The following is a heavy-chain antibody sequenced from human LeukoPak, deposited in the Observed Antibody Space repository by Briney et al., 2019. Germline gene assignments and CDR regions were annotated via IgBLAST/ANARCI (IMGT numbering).Heavy chain of an antibody. CDR3: AREDHSSIAVAGTQLNAFDI. CDR1: GGSFSGYY. CDR2: INHSGST. J-gene: IGHJ3*02. V-gene: IGHV4-34*01. Sequence: SETLSLTCAVYGGSFSGYYWSWIRQPPGKGLEWVGEINHSGSTNYNPSLKSRVTISVDTSKNQFSLKLSSVTAADTAVYYCAREDHSSIAVAGTQLNAFDIWGQGTMVTVSS. D-gene: IGHD6-19*01.